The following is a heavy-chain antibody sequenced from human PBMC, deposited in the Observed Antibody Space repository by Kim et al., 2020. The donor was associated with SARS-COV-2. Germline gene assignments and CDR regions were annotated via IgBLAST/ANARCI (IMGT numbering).Heavy chain of an antibody. CDR2: ISAYNGNT. V-gene: IGHV1-18*01. CDR3: AREAGYSSGWYKNYYYYGMDV. CDR1: GYTFTSYG. J-gene: IGHJ6*02. Sequence: ASVKVSCKASGYTFTSYGISWVRQAPGQGLEWMGWISAYNGNTNYAQKLQGRVTMTTDTSTSTAYMELRSLRSDDTTVYYCAREAGYSSGWYKNYYYYGMDVWGQGTTVTVSS. D-gene: IGHD6-19*01.